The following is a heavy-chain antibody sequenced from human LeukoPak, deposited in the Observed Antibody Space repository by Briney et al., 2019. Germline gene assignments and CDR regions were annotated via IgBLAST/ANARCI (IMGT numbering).Heavy chain of an antibody. CDR3: ARDLRGYSYGYDY. D-gene: IGHD5-18*01. Sequence: ASVKVSCKASEYTFTNYDINWVRQATGQGLEWVGWVNPHSGNTGYAQKFQGRVTITRNTSISTAYMELSSLRSEDTAVYYCARDLRGYSYGYDYWGQGTLVSVSS. CDR2: VNPHSGNT. J-gene: IGHJ4*02. V-gene: IGHV1-8*01. CDR1: EYTFTNYD.